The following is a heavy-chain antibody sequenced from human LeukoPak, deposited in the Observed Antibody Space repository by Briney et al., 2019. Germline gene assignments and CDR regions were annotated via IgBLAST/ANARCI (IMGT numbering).Heavy chain of an antibody. V-gene: IGHV4-59*08. CDR3: ARQHILVVTATRVAGAFNI. CDR2: IYHTGST. J-gene: IGHJ3*02. CDR1: GGSITSYY. D-gene: IGHD2-21*02. Sequence: SETLSLTCTVSGGSITSYYWTWIRQPPGKGLEWIGYIYHTGSTNYNPSLKSRVTISVDTSKNQFSLDLSSVTAADTAVYYCARQHILVVTATRVAGAFNIWGQGTMVTVSS.